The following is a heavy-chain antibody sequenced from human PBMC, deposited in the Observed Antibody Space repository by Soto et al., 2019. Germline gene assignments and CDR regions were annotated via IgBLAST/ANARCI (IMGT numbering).Heavy chain of an antibody. CDR1: GFTFSSYA. CDR3: ARGCGSSSCPYYLDV. CDR2: FSGSGGST. D-gene: IGHD2-15*01. J-gene: IGHJ6*03. Sequence: GGSLRLSCAASGFTFSSYAMSWVRQAPGKGLEWVSAFSGSGGSTYYADSVKGRFTISRDNAENSLYLQMNSLRAEDTAVYYCARGCGSSSCPYYLDVWGKGTTVTVSS. V-gene: IGHV3-23*01.